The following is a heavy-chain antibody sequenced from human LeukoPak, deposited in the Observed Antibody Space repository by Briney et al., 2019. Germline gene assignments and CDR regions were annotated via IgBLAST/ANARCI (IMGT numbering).Heavy chain of an antibody. Sequence: PGGSLRLSCAAPGFTFSSYAMTWVRQAPGKGLEWVSTVTGSDDATYYADSVKGRFTISRDYSKNTVHLQISSLRVEDTAIYYCARGPHLYSGYHPDSWGQGTLVSVSS. D-gene: IGHD5-12*01. CDR3: ARGPHLYSGYHPDS. CDR2: VTGSDDAT. V-gene: IGHV3-23*01. CDR1: GFTFSSYA. J-gene: IGHJ4*02.